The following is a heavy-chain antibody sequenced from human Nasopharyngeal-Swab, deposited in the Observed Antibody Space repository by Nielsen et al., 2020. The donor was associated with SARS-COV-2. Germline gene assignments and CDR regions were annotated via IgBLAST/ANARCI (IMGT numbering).Heavy chain of an antibody. J-gene: IGHJ4*02. CDR1: GRSFSGYY. Sequence: SETLSLTCAVYGRSFSGYYWSWIRQPPGKGLEWIGEINHSGSTNYNPSLKSRVTISVDTSKNQFSLKLSSVTAADTAVYYCARTQIKAVAGTAASIDYWGQGTLVTVSS. CDR3: ARTQIKAVAGTAASIDY. D-gene: IGHD6-19*01. CDR2: INHSGST. V-gene: IGHV4-34*01.